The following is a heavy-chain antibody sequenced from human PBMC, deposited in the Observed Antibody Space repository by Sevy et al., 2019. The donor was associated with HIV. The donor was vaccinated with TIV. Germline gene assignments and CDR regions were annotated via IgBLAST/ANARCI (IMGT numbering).Heavy chain of an antibody. CDR2: IRSKAYGGTT. V-gene: IGHV3-49*04. CDR1: GFTFSSYA. J-gene: IGHJ4*02. CDR3: TQDFWSGYPTV. D-gene: IGHD3-3*01. Sequence: GGSLRLSCAASGFTFSSYAMHWVRQAPGKGLEWVGFIRSKAYGGTTEYAASVKGRFTISRDDSKSIAYLQMNSLKTEDTAVYYCTQDFWSGYPTVWGQGTLVTVSS.